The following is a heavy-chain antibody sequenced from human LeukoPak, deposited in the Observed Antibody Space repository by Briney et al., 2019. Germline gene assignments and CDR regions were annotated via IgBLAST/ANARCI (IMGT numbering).Heavy chain of an antibody. Sequence: GGSLRLSCAASGFTFSSYALSWVRQAPGKGLEWVSAISGSGGSTYYADSVKGRFTISRDNSKNTVYLQMNSLRAEDTAVYYCARVGYCSSTCCPTNVDYWGQGTLVTVSS. CDR1: GFTFSSYA. CDR3: ARVGYCSSTCCPTNVDY. D-gene: IGHD2-2*01. J-gene: IGHJ4*02. V-gene: IGHV3-23*01. CDR2: ISGSGGST.